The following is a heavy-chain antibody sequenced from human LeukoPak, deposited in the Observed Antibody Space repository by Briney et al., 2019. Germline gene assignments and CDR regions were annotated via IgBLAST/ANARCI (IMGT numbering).Heavy chain of an antibody. CDR1: GFTFSSYA. Sequence: GSLRLSCAASGFTFSSYAMNWVRQPPGKGLEWIGSIYYSGSTYYNPSLKSRVTISVDTSKNQFSLKLSSVTAADTAVYYCARRVAAKYYYYMDVWGKGTTVTVSS. CDR2: IYYSGST. J-gene: IGHJ6*03. V-gene: IGHV4-39*01. D-gene: IGHD2-15*01. CDR3: ARRVAAKYYYYMDV.